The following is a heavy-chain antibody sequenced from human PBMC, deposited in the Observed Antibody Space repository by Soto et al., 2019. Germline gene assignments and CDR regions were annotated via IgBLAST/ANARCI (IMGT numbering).Heavy chain of an antibody. V-gene: IGHV4-59*08. Sequence: SQALSPTRNVPAGFIRRYEWSSIRQPPGKELQYIGYIYYSGSTNYNPSLKSRVTISDDTSTNQFSLTLSSVTAADTAVYYCARGWWEREGYVMDVWGQGTTVTVS. CDR1: AGFIRRYE. J-gene: IGHJ6*02. D-gene: IGHD1-26*01. CDR2: IYYSGST. CDR3: ARGWWEREGYVMDV.